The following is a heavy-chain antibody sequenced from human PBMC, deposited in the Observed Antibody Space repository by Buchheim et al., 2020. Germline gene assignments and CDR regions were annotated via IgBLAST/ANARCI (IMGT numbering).Heavy chain of an antibody. J-gene: IGHJ4*02. Sequence: QVQLQESGPGLVKPSGTLSLTCAASGDSISSNYWWTWVRQPPGKGLEWIGEIYRSGSTNYNPSLKSRVIISLDKSKNEFSLRLTSATAADTAIYYCASILGGCSATSCYLLHWGQGTL. CDR1: GDSISSNYW. D-gene: IGHD2-2*01. CDR3: ASILGGCSATSCYLLH. CDR2: IYRSGST. V-gene: IGHV4-4*02.